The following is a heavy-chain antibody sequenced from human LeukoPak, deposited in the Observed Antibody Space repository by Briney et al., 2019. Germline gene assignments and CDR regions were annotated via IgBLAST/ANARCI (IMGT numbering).Heavy chain of an antibody. V-gene: IGHV3-30*02. Sequence: GGSLRLSCAASGFTFSSYGMHWVRQAPGKGLEWVAFIRYDGSNKYYADSVKGRFTISRDNSKNTLYLQMNSLRAEDTAVYFCVRERQSSTSMDYWGQGTLVTVSS. CDR3: VRERQSSTSMDY. CDR1: GFTFSSYG. D-gene: IGHD2-2*01. CDR2: IRYDGSNK. J-gene: IGHJ4*02.